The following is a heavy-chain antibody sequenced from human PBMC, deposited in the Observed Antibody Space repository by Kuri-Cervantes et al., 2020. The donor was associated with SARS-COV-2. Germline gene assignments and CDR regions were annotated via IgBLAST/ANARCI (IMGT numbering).Heavy chain of an antibody. CDR3: ARDQNVDTAMVGNWFDP. CDR2: IYYSGST. J-gene: IGHJ5*02. V-gene: IGHV4-39*07. Sequence: SETLSLTCTVSGGSISSSSYYWGWIRQPPGKGLEWIGSIYYSGSTYYNPSLKSRVTISVDTSKNQFSLKLSSVTAADTAVYYCARDQNVDTAMVGNWFDPWGQGTLVTVSS. D-gene: IGHD5-18*01. CDR1: GGSISSSSYY.